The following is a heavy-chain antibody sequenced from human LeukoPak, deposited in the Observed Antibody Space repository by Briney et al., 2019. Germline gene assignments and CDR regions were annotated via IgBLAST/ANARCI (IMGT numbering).Heavy chain of an antibody. CDR1: GYTFNSSY. Sequence: ASVKVSCKASGYTFNSSYMHWVRQAPGQGLEWMGIINPSDDSTRYAQKFQGRVTMTKDTSTNTVYMHLSSLRSEDTAVYYCATTSPPSDEAAAAPAYYYYYMDVWGKGTTVTVSS. D-gene: IGHD6-13*01. J-gene: IGHJ6*03. CDR2: INPSDDST. CDR3: ATTSPPSDEAAAAPAYYYYYMDV. V-gene: IGHV1-46*02.